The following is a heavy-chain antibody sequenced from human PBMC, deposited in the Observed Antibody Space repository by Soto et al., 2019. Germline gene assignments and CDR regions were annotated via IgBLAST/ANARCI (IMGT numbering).Heavy chain of an antibody. CDR1: GASISSSHW. J-gene: IGHJ5*02. V-gene: IGHV4-4*02. CDR2: VYHSGSA. D-gene: IGHD2-2*01. CDR3: ARNAVVSAAIDP. Sequence: TLSLTCDVSGASISSSHWWCWLRQPPGKGLEWIGEVYHSGSANYNPSLESRVTMSVDKSKNQFPLRLSSVTAADTALYYCARNAVVSAAIDPWGQGTLVTVSS.